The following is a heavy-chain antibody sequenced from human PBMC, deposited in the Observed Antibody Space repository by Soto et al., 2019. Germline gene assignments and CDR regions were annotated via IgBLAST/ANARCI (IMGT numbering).Heavy chain of an antibody. CDR2: IYWNEDK. CDR1: GSSLKSGGAG. CDR3: AHRGYGDYPRDNWFDP. D-gene: IGHD4-17*01. Sequence: SGPTLVNPTQTLTLTCTFSGSSLKSGGAGVGWIRQPPGKALEWLALIYWNEDKRYSPSLKSRLTITKDTSKNQVVLTMTNMDPVDTATYYCAHRGYGDYPRDNWFDPWRQGTLVSVSS. V-gene: IGHV2-5*01. J-gene: IGHJ5*02.